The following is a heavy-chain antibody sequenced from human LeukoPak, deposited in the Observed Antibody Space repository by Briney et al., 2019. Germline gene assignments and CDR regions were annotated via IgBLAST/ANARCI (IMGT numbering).Heavy chain of an antibody. CDR3: ARARGFYDFWSGYILDY. V-gene: IGHV4-31*03. CDR2: IYYSGST. Sequence: PSETLSLTCTVSGGSISSGGYYWSWIRQHPGKGLEWIGYIYYSGSTYYNPSLKSRVTISVDTSKNQFSLKLSSVTAADTAVYYCARARGFYDFWSGYILDYWGQGTLVTVSS. CDR1: GGSISSGGYY. J-gene: IGHJ4*02. D-gene: IGHD3-3*01.